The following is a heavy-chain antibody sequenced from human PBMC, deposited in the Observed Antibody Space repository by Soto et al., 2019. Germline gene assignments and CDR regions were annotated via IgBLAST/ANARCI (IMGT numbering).Heavy chain of an antibody. V-gene: IGHV1-8*01. CDR2: MNPNSGNT. Sequence: ASVKVSCKASGYTFTSYDINWVRQATGQGLEWMGWMNPNSGNTGYAQKFQGRVTMTRNTSISTAYMELSSLRSEDTAVYYCARGLSIAVAGRGYLNYWGQGTLVTVSS. D-gene: IGHD6-19*01. J-gene: IGHJ4*02. CDR1: GYTFTSYD. CDR3: ARGLSIAVAGRGYLNY.